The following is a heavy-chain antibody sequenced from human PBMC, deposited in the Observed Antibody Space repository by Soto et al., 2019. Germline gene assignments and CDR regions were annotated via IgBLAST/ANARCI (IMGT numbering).Heavy chain of an antibody. J-gene: IGHJ4*02. Sequence: QVQLVESGGGLVKPGGSLRLSCAASGLTLSDYYMTWIRQAPGKGLEWVSDISFSSSYTNYEDSVKGRITISRDNAKNSLYLQMNSLRAEDTAVYYCARDGYGFGKGYYLDHWGQGTLVTVSS. CDR1: GLTLSDYY. V-gene: IGHV3-11*06. CDR3: ARDGYGFGKGYYLDH. CDR2: ISFSSSYT. D-gene: IGHD5-18*01.